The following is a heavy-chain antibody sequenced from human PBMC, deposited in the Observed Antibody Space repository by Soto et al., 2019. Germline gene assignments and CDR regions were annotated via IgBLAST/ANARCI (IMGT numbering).Heavy chain of an antibody. V-gene: IGHV3-13*01. J-gene: IGHJ6*02. CDR1: GFIFSSYD. Sequence: PGGSLRLSCAASGFIFSSYDMHWVRQAPGKGLEWVSIIGAAGDTHYSGSVKGRFIISRENANNSLFLQMNTLRVGDTAVYYCARASSGYYYGMDVWGQGTTVTVYS. D-gene: IGHD3-10*01. CDR3: ARASSGYYYGMDV. CDR2: IGAAGDT.